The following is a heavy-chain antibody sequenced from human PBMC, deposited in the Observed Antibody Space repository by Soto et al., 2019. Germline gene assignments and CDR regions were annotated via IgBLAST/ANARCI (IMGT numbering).Heavy chain of an antibody. Sequence: ASVKASFKASRYTVIGDDINWVGQATGQGLEWMGWMNPKSANTGYAQNFQGRVTMTRNTSISTAYMELSSLRSEDTAVYYCARSPSWETTVTPYYFDYWGQGTLVTVSS. D-gene: IGHD4-4*01. CDR2: MNPKSANT. CDR3: ARSPSWETTVTPYYFDY. V-gene: IGHV1-8*01. J-gene: IGHJ4*02. CDR1: RYTVIGDD.